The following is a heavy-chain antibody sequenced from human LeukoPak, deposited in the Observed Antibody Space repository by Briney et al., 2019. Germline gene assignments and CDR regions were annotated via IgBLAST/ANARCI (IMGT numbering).Heavy chain of an antibody. CDR1: GGSISSSTHY. Sequence: SETLSLTCTVSGGSISSSTHYWGWIRQPPGKGLEWIGRIYYSGTTYYNPSLKDRVTISVDTSKNQFSLRLTSVSAADTAVYFCSRRPYYYGTDVWGQGTTVTVS. V-gene: IGHV4-39*01. CDR2: IYYSGTT. J-gene: IGHJ6*02. CDR3: SRRPYYYGTDV.